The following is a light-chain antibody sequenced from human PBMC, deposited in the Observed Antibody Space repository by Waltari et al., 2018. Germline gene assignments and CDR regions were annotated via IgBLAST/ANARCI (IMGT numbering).Light chain of an antibody. J-gene: IGLJ3*02. CDR3: SSFTRTNSWV. CDR1: SSDVGGYNY. CDR2: DVN. Sequence: HSALAQPASVSGSPGQSITISCTGPSSDVGGYNYVSVYQQHPGKAPRLMIYDVNNRPSGVSNRFSGSKSGNTASLTISGLQAEDEADYYCSSFTRTNSWVFGGGTKLTVL. V-gene: IGLV2-14*03.